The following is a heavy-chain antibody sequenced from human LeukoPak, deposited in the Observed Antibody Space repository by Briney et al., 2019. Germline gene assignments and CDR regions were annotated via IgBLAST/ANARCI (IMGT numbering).Heavy chain of an antibody. CDR2: INHSGST. J-gene: IGHJ6*03. CDR1: GGSFSGYY. D-gene: IGHD6-13*01. CDR3: ARTLKSGGAAGTFWPTYYYYYYMDV. Sequence: KPSETLSLTCAVYGGSFSGYYWSWIRQPPGKGLEWIGEINHSGSTNYNPSLKSRVTISVDTSKNQFSLKLSSVTAADTAVYYCARTLKSGGAAGTFWPTYYYYYYMDVWGKGTTVTVSS. V-gene: IGHV4-34*01.